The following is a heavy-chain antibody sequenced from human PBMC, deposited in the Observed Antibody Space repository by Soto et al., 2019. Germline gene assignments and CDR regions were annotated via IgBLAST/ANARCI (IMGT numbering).Heavy chain of an antibody. D-gene: IGHD3-9*01. V-gene: IGHV3-30-3*01. Sequence: QVQLVESGGGVVQPGRSLRLSCAASGFTFGNYAMHWVRQAPGKGLEWVAVISYDESHKYYADSVKGRVTISRDNSQDPLYLQMYSLRAADTAVCYCASFSNHLRYCFWGQGTLDTVSS. J-gene: IGHJ4*02. CDR3: ASFSNHLRYCF. CDR1: GFTFGNYA. CDR2: ISYDESHK.